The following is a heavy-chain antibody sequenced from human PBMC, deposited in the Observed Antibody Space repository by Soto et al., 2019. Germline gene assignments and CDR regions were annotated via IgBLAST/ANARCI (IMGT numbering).Heavy chain of an antibody. CDR2: TYYRSKWYN. J-gene: IGHJ6*02. D-gene: IGHD5-12*01. CDR3: ARGPLYSGYDYYYYGMDV. CDR1: GDSVSSNSAA. Sequence: SQTLSLTCAISGDSVSSNSAAWNWIRQSPSRGLEWLGRTYYRSKWYNDYAVSVKSRITINPDTSKNQFSLQLNSVTPEDTAVYYCARGPLYSGYDYYYYGMDVWGQGTTVTVSS. V-gene: IGHV6-1*01.